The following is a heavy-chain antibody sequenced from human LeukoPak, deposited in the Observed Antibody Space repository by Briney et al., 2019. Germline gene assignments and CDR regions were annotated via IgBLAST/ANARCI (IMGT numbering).Heavy chain of an antibody. CDR3: ARDHYGSGMFDY. V-gene: IGHV4-30-4*08. J-gene: IGHJ4*02. D-gene: IGHD3-10*01. CDR1: GGSISSGDYY. Sequence: PSQTLSLTCTVSGGSISSGDYYWSWIRQPPGKGLEWIGYIYYSGSTYYNPSLKSRVTISVDTSKNQFSLKLSSVTAADTAMYYCARDHYGSGMFDYWGQGTLVTVSS. CDR2: IYYSGST.